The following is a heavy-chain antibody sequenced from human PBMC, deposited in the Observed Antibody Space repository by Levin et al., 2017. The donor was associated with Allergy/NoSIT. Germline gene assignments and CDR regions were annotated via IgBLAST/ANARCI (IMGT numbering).Heavy chain of an antibody. D-gene: IGHD2-15*01. J-gene: IGHJ4*02. Sequence: GESLKISCAASGFTFSSYGMHWVRQAPGKGLEWVAVISYDGRNKYYADSVKGRFTISRDNSKNTLYLQMHSLRAEDTAVLYCARADSLLDCSAGRCYSGSFDYWGQGTLVTVSS. CDR3: ARADSLLDCSAGRCYSGSFDY. V-gene: IGHV3-30*03. CDR1: GFTFSSYG. CDR2: ISYDGRNK.